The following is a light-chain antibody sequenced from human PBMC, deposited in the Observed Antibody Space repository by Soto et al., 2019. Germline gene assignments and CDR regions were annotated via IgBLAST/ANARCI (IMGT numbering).Light chain of an antibody. CDR2: DTS. CDR3: QQRGNWPPGFT. V-gene: IGKV3-11*01. Sequence: EIVVTQSPATLSLSPGGRCTLSCMASQSVSMHLAWYQQKPGQAPRLLVYDTSNRATGIPARFSGSGSGTDFTLTISSLEPADFAVYHCQQRGNWPPGFTFGPGTKVDIK. J-gene: IGKJ3*01. CDR1: QSVSMH.